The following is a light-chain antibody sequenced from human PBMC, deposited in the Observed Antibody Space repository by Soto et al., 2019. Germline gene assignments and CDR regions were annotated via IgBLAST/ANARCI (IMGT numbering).Light chain of an antibody. V-gene: IGLV2-14*01. J-gene: IGLJ1*01. CDR2: DVS. CDR3: ISYTSSSTYV. CDR1: RSEVGGYNY. Sequence: QSVLTQPAPVSGSPGQSITISRTGTRSEVGGYNYVSLYQQHPGKVPKLMIYDVSYRLSGVYYRFSGSKSGNTASLTISGLQAEDEADYYCISYTSSSTYVFGTGTKVTVL.